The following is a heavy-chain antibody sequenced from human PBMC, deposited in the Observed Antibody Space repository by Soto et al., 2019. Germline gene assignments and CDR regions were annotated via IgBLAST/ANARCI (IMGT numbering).Heavy chain of an antibody. Sequence: SETLSLTCTVAGGSISSYYWSWIRQHPGKGLEWIGYIYYTGSTNYNPSLKSRVTISVDTSKNHFSLKLSSVTAADTAVYYCARDGYTLTPNYYYGMDVWGQGTTVTVSS. CDR2: IYYTGST. CDR3: ARDGYTLTPNYYYGMDV. CDR1: GGSISSYY. V-gene: IGHV4-59*01. J-gene: IGHJ6*02. D-gene: IGHD4-4*01.